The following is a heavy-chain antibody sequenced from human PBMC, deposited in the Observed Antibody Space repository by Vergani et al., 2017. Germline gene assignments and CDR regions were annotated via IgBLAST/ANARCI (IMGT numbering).Heavy chain of an antibody. J-gene: IGHJ6*03. D-gene: IGHD3-16*01. Sequence: QLVESGGGWVQPGGSLRLSCVVSGFDFSSYIMNWVRQAPGKGLEWVSFVSTGTKSQSYAESVKGRFTISRDSAKNSLYLQMDSLRAEDTAVYYCAKDWGVVKGIGGLNSMEVGGKGTTVT. V-gene: IGHV3-48*01. CDR2: VSTGTKSQ. CDR3: AKDWGVVKGIGGLNSMEV. CDR1: GFDFSSYI.